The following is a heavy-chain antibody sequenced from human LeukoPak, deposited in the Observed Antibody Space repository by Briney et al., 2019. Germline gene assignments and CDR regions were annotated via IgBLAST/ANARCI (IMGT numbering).Heavy chain of an antibody. V-gene: IGHV4-34*01. CDR3: ARGGISYTYYYDSSGYRTNDD. J-gene: IGHJ4*02. CDR2: INHGGST. Sequence: SETLSLTCAVYGGSFSGYYWSWIRQPPGKGREWMGEINHGGSTNYNPSLKSRVTISVDTSKNQFSLKLSSVTAADTAVYYCARGGISYTYYYDSSGYRTNDDWGQGTMVTVSS. D-gene: IGHD3-22*01. CDR1: GGSFSGYY.